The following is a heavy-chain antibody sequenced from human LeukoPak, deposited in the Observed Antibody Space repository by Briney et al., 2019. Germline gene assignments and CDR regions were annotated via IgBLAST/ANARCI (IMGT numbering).Heavy chain of an antibody. CDR3: ARESGEGSGSADGFDV. CDR1: GFTFSSYE. D-gene: IGHD3-10*01. Sequence: GGSLRLSCAASGFTFSSYEMNWVRQAPAKGLEWVSYISSSGRNIYYADSVKGRFTISRDNAKNSLSLQMNGLRGEDTAVYYCARESGEGSGSADGFDVWGQGTVVTVSS. CDR2: ISSSGRNI. J-gene: IGHJ3*01. V-gene: IGHV3-48*03.